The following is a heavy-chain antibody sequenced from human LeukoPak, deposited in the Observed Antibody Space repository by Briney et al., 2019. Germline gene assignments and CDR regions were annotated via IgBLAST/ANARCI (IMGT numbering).Heavy chain of an antibody. Sequence: SVKVSCKASGGTFSSYAISWVRQAPGQGLEWMGRIIPILGIANYAQKFQGRVTITADKSTSTAYMELSSLRSEDTAVYYCARGRDCSGGSCYRNWGQGTQVTVSS. J-gene: IGHJ4*02. D-gene: IGHD2-15*01. CDR1: GGTFSSYA. CDR2: IIPILGIA. CDR3: ARGRDCSGGSCYRN. V-gene: IGHV1-69*04.